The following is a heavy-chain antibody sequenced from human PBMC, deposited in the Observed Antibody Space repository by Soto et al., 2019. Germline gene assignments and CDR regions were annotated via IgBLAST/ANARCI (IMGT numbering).Heavy chain of an antibody. CDR3: ARDRGPFNWNDWLHYYYGMDV. V-gene: IGHV3-33*01. D-gene: IGHD1-20*01. CDR1: GFTFSSYG. Sequence: QVQLVESGGGVVQPGRSLRLSCAASGFTFSSYGMHWVRQAPGKGLEWVTVIWYDGSNKYYADSVKGRFTISRDNSKNTLYLQMNSLRAEDTAVYYCARDRGPFNWNDWLHYYYGMDVWGQGTTVTVSS. J-gene: IGHJ6*02. CDR2: IWYDGSNK.